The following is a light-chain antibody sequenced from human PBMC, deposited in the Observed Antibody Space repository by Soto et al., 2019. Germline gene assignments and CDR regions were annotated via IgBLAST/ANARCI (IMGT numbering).Light chain of an antibody. CDR2: DVS. Sequence: QSVLTQPASVSGSPGQSITISCTGSSSDVGGYNYVSWYQQHPGKAPKFMIYDVSNRPSGVSNRFSGSKSRNTASLTISGLQAEDEAAYDCSSYTSSSTLVFGGGTKLTVL. J-gene: IGLJ2*01. CDR3: SSYTSSSTLV. CDR1: SSDVGGYNY. V-gene: IGLV2-14*01.